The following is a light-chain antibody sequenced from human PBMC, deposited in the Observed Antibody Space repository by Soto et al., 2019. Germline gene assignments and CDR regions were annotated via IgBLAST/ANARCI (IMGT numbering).Light chain of an antibody. J-gene: IGKJ3*01. CDR2: GAS. CDR3: QQYSDRFRVT. CDR1: QSVSIN. V-gene: IGKV3-15*01. Sequence: EIVMTQSPATLSVSPGERATLSCRASQSVSINLAWYQQKPGQAPRLLIYGASTRATGIPARFSGSGSGTEFTLTIFSLQSEDFAVYYCQQYSDRFRVTFGPGTKVDIK.